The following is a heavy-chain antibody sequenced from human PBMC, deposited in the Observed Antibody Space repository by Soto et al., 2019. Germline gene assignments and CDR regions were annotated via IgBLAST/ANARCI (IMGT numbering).Heavy chain of an antibody. V-gene: IGHV3-33*01. CDR1: VFTFSSYG. CDR3: ARDLGYYDILTGYYIPTYYYCGMDV. D-gene: IGHD3-9*01. Sequence: GSLRLSCAASVFTFSSYGMHWVRQAPGKGLEWVAVIWYDGSNKYYADSVKGRFTISRDNSKNTLYLQMNSLRAEDTAVYYCARDLGYYDILTGYYIPTYYYCGMDVWGQGPTVTLSS. CDR2: IWYDGSNK. J-gene: IGHJ6*02.